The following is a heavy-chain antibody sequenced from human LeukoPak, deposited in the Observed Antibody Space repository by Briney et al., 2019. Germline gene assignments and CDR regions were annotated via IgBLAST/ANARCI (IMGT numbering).Heavy chain of an antibody. D-gene: IGHD3-22*01. Sequence: SVKVSCKASGGTFSSYAISWVRQAPGQGLEWMGGTIPIFGTANYAQKFQGRVTITADESTSTAYMELSSLRSEDTAVYYCARGLSEITMIVVVSNWFDPWGQGTLVTVSS. CDR1: GGTFSSYA. J-gene: IGHJ5*02. CDR2: TIPIFGTA. V-gene: IGHV1-69*13. CDR3: ARGLSEITMIVVVSNWFDP.